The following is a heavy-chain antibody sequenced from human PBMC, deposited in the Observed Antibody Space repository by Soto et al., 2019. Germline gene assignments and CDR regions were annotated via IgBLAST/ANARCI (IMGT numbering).Heavy chain of an antibody. J-gene: IGHJ5*02. Sequence: QVQLVQSGAEVKKPGSSVKVSCKASGGTFSSYTISWVRQAPGQGLEWMGRIIPILGIANYAQKFQCRVTITADKSTSTADRELSSLRSEDTAVYYGGFTIEGGNWFDPWGQGTLVTVSS. D-gene: IGHD3-10*01. V-gene: IGHV1-69*02. CDR2: IIPILGIA. CDR1: GGTFSSYT. CDR3: GFTIEGGNWFDP.